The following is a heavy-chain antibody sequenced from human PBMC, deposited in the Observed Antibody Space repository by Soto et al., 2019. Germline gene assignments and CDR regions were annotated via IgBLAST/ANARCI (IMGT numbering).Heavy chain of an antibody. Sequence: QVQLVQSGGEGKKPGASVEVSCRTSGYMFTTYGMSWVRQAPGQGLEWMAWISAYNGNKKYAQKFQGGVTMTTDTSTSTVSMELRNLTSDDTGTYFCARTGGGMAARPLEYWGQGTLVTVSS. CDR2: ISAYNGNK. CDR3: ARTGGGMAARPLEY. J-gene: IGHJ4*02. CDR1: GYMFTTYG. V-gene: IGHV1-18*04. D-gene: IGHD6-6*01.